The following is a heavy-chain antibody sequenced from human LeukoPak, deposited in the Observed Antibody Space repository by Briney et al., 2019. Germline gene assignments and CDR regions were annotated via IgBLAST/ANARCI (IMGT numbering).Heavy chain of an antibody. CDR1: GGSISSYY. J-gene: IGHJ5*02. Sequence: SETLSLTCTVSGGSISSYYWSWIRQPPGKGLEWIGYIYYSGSTNYNPSLKSRVTISVDTSKNQFSLKLSSVTAADTAVYCCARGVVPADNWFDPWGQGTLVTVSS. CDR2: IYYSGST. CDR3: ARGVVPADNWFDP. V-gene: IGHV4-59*01. D-gene: IGHD2-2*01.